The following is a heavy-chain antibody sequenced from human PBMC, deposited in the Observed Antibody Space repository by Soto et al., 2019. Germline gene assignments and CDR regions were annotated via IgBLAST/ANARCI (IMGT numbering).Heavy chain of an antibody. V-gene: IGHV3-23*01. Sequence: EVKLLESGGGLVQPGGSLRLSCAASGFTFRSYSMSWVRQAPGKGLEWVSHITGIGGTTYYTDSVKGRFTISRDMSRNTVYLQMNSLRAEDTALYFCAKCLQVNWNYDAFHIWGQGTMVTVSS. CDR1: GFTFRSYS. CDR2: ITGIGGTT. D-gene: IGHD1-7*01. CDR3: AKCLQVNWNYDAFHI. J-gene: IGHJ3*02.